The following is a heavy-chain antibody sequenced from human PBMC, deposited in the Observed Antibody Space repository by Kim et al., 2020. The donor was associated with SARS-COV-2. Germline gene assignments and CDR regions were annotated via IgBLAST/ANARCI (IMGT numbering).Heavy chain of an antibody. CDR2: ISSNSNNI. CDR3: ARSQGHFDY. CDR1: GFTFSPYS. Sequence: GWSLRLSCAASGFTFSPYSMNWVRQTPEKGLDWIAYISSNSNNIYYADSVKGRFSISRDDAKNSLYLQMNSLRDEDTAVYRCARSQGHFDYWGQGTLVTVSS. V-gene: IGHV3-48*02. J-gene: IGHJ4*02.